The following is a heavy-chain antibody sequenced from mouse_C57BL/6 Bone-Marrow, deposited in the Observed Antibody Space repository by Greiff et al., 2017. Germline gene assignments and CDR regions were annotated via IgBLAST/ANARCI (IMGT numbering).Heavy chain of an antibody. CDR2: IYIGNGYT. Sequence: EVQGVESGAELVRPGSSVKMSCKTSGYTFTSYGINWVKQRPGQGLEWIGYIYIGNGYTEYNEKFKGKATLTSDTSSSTAYMQLSSLTSEDSAIYFCARSIHYDYDAFDYWGQGTTLTVSS. CDR3: ARSIHYDYDAFDY. V-gene: IGHV1-58*01. D-gene: IGHD2-4*01. J-gene: IGHJ2*01. CDR1: GYTFTSYG.